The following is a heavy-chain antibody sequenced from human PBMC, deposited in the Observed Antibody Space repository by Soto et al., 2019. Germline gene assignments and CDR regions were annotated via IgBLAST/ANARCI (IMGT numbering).Heavy chain of an antibody. V-gene: IGHV4-34*01. CDR2: INHSGRT. Sequence: LSLTCAVYGGSFSGYYWSWIRHPPGKGLEWIGEINHSGRTNYNPSLKSRVTISVDTSKNQFSLRLSSVTAAETAVYYCARGSPTTVTNAYFDYWGQGTLVTFSS. J-gene: IGHJ4*02. CDR1: GGSFSGYY. CDR3: ARGSPTTVTNAYFDY. D-gene: IGHD4-17*01.